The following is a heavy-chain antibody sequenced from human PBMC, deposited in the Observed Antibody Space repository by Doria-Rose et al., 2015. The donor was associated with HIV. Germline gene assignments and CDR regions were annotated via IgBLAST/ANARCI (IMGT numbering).Heavy chain of an antibody. CDR3: ARGFSKLRGDS. Sequence: QVQLVETGAEVKKPGASVKVSCKASGYTFTSYDINWVRQATGQGLEWMGWINPNSGNTGYAQKFQGRVTMTRNTSISTAYMELSSLTSEDTAVYFCARGFSKLRGDSWGQGTLVTVSS. CDR2: INPNSGNT. D-gene: IGHD2-2*01. CDR1: GYTFTSYD. V-gene: IGHV1-8*02. J-gene: IGHJ4*02.